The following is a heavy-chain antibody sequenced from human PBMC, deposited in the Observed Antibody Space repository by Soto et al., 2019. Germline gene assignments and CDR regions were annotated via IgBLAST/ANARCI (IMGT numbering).Heavy chain of an antibody. V-gene: IGHV3-15*01. CDR1: GFTFSNAW. Sequence: PGGSLRLSCAASGFTFSNAWMSWVRQAPGKGLEWVGRIKSKTDGGTTDYAAPVKGRFTISRDDSKNTLYLQMNSLKTEDTAVYYCTTDPDLGRYFDWLLSPNAFDIWGQGTMVTV. J-gene: IGHJ3*02. CDR2: IKSKTDGGTT. D-gene: IGHD3-9*01. CDR3: TTDPDLGRYFDWLLSPNAFDI.